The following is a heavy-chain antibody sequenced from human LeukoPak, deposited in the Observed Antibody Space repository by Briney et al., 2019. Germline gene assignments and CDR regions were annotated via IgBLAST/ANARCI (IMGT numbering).Heavy chain of an antibody. D-gene: IGHD4-23*01. V-gene: IGHV1-69*04. Sequence: EASVKVSCKASGGTFSSYAISWVRQAPGQGLEWMGRIIPILGIANYAQKFQGRVTITADKSTGTAYMELSRLRSDDTAVYYCATPKGPTTVVTHFAFDIWGQGTMVTVSS. CDR1: GGTFSSYA. CDR2: IIPILGIA. J-gene: IGHJ3*02. CDR3: ATPKGPTTVVTHFAFDI.